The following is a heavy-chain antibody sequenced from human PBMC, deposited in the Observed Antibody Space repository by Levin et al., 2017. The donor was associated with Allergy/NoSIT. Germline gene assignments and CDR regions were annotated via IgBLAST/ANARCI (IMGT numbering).Heavy chain of an antibody. Sequence: PGGSLRLSCAASGFTFSSYWMHWVRQAPGKGLVWVSRINSDGSSTSYADSVKGRFTISRDNAKNTLYLQMNSLRAEDTAVYYCARGAPDYTIPVVPAAIEDAFDIWGQGTMVTVSS. CDR3: ARGAPDYTIPVVPAAIEDAFDI. J-gene: IGHJ3*02. V-gene: IGHV3-74*01. CDR1: GFTFSSYW. CDR2: INSDGSST. D-gene: IGHD2-2*02.